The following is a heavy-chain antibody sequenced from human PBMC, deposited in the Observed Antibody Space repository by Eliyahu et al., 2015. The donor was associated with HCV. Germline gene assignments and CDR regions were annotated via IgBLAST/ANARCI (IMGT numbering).Heavy chain of an antibody. V-gene: IGHV4-30-2*01. CDR1: GGSIXXGGYS. D-gene: IGHD3-22*01. J-gene: IGHJ2*01. Sequence: QLQLQESGSGLVKPSQTLSLTCAVSGGSIXXGGYSWXWIRQPPGKGLEWIGYIYHSGSTYYNPSLKSRVTISVDRSKNQFSLKLSSVTAADTAVYYCARGARITMIVPPGNNWYFDLWGRGTLVTVSS. CDR2: IYHSGST. CDR3: ARGARITMIVPPGNNWYFDL.